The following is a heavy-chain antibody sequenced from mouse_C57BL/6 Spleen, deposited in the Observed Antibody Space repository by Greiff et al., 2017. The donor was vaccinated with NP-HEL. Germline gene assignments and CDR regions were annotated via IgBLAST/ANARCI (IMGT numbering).Heavy chain of an antibody. J-gene: IGHJ2*01. CDR1: GYTFTSYT. Sequence: VKLMESGAELARPGASVKMSCKASGYTFTSYTMHWVKQRPGQGLEWIGYINPSSGYTKYNQKFKDKATLTADKSSSTAYMQLSSLTSEDSAVYYCARLSLGYYFDYWGQGTTLTVSS. D-gene: IGHD3-1*01. CDR3: ARLSLGYYFDY. V-gene: IGHV1-4*01. CDR2: INPSSGYT.